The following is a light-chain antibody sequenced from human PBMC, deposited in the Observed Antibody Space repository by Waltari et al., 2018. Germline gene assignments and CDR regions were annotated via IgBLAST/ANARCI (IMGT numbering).Light chain of an antibody. V-gene: IGKV1-5*03. CDR3: QQYNTYWT. Sequence: DIQMTQSPSTLSASVGDKVNITCRASQSISNWVAWYQQKPGKAPELLIYKASTLKSGVPSRFSGNGSGTEVTLTISSLQPDDFATYYCQQYNTYWTFGQGTKVEIK. J-gene: IGKJ1*01. CDR2: KAS. CDR1: QSISNW.